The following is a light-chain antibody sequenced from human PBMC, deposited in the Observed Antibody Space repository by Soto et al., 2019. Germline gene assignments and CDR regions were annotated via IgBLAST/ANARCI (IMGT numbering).Light chain of an antibody. CDR2: DAS. V-gene: IGKV1-5*01. CDR3: QQYKSYWT. CDR1: QSVNSW. Sequence: DIQMTQSPSTLSAFVGDRVTITCRASQSVNSWLAWYQQRPGKAPKLLIYDASTLETGVPSRFSGSGSGTEFTLTINSLQPDDFATYYCQQYKSYWTFGQGTKVDI. J-gene: IGKJ1*01.